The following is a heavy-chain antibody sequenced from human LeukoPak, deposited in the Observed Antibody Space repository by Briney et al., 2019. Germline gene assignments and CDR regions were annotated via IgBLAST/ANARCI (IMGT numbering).Heavy chain of an antibody. V-gene: IGHV4-59*12. J-gene: IGHJ4*02. CDR3: ARDHSSLDY. Sequence: SETLSLTCTVSGGSISNYYWSWIRQPPGKGLEWIGFIYYSGSTNYNPSLKSRVTISVDTSKNQFSLKLSSVTAADTAVYYCARDHSSLDYWGQGTLVTVSS. D-gene: IGHD6-6*01. CDR1: GGSISNYY. CDR2: IYYSGST.